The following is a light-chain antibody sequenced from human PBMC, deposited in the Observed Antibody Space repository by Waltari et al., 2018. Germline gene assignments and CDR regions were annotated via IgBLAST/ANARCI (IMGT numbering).Light chain of an antibody. Sequence: DIQVTQSPSSLSASVGDRVTITCRASQGISTWLAWYQQKPGKAPNLLIYKASSLESGVPSRFSGSGSGTDFTLTINSLQPEDFATYYCQQYNSAPYNFGQGTKLEI. J-gene: IGKJ2*01. CDR1: QGISTW. CDR2: KAS. V-gene: IGKV1-12*01. CDR3: QQYNSAPYN.